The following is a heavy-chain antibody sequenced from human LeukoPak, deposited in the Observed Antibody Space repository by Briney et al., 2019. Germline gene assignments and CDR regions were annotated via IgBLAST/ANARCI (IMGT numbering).Heavy chain of an antibody. CDR3: TTDRVVVVAVTRLDY. Sequence: GGSLRLSCAASGFTFSNAWMSWVRQAPGKGLEWVGRIRSKTDGGTTDYAAPVKGRFTISRDDSKNMLYLEMNSLRTEDTAVYCCTTDRVVVVAVTRLDYWGQGTLVTVSS. D-gene: IGHD2-15*01. V-gene: IGHV3-15*01. J-gene: IGHJ4*02. CDR2: IRSKTDGGTT. CDR1: GFTFSNAW.